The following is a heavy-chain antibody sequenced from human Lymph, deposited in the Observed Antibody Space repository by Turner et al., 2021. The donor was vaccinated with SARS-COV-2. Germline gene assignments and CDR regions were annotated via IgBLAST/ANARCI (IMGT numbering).Heavy chain of an antibody. Sequence: EVQLVESGGGLVQPGGSLRLSCAASGFTFSTSWMRWVRQAPGKGLEWVANIKQDGSEKYYVDSVKGRFTISRDNAKNSLYLQMNSLRAEDTAVYYCAREDTVMVYDYWGQGTLVTVSS. D-gene: IGHD5-18*01. V-gene: IGHV3-7*03. CDR2: IKQDGSEK. J-gene: IGHJ4*02. CDR1: GFTFSTSW. CDR3: AREDTVMVYDY.